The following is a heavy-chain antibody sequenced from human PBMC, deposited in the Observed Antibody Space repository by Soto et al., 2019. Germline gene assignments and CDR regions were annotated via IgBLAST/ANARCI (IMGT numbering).Heavy chain of an antibody. CDR1: GYTFASYT. V-gene: IGHV1-3*02. D-gene: IGHD6-13*01. Sequence: ASVKVSCKASGYTFASYTIHWVRQAPGQRLEWMGRSNACNGNTKYSQEFQGRVTITSDTSASTSYMELSSLRSDDMAVYYCAREAAAGNFDYWGQGTLVTVSS. J-gene: IGHJ4*02. CDR3: AREAAAGNFDY. CDR2: SNACNGNT.